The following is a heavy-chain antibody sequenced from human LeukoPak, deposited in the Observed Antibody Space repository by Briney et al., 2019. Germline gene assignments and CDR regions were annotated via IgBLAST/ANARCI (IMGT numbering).Heavy chain of an antibody. Sequence: SETLSLTCTVSGGSISSYYWSWLRQPAGKGLEWIGRIYTSGSTNYNPSLKSRVTLSVDTSKNQFSLKLSSVTAADTAVYYCARDGRIEQQLVPLDYWGQGTLVTVSS. D-gene: IGHD6-13*01. CDR1: GGSISSYY. J-gene: IGHJ4*02. CDR2: IYTSGST. V-gene: IGHV4-4*07. CDR3: ARDGRIEQQLVPLDY.